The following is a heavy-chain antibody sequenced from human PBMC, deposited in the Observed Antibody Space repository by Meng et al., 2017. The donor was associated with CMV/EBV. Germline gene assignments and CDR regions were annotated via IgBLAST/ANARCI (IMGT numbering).Heavy chain of an antibody. D-gene: IGHD3-3*01. Sequence: LSLTCAASGFTFSSYSMNWVRQAPGKGLEWVSSISSSSSYIYYADSVKGRFTISRDNAKNSLYLQMNSLRAEDTAVYYCARGSWDYDFWSGQNGDYWGQGTLVTVSS. CDR1: GFTFSSYS. V-gene: IGHV3-21*01. CDR2: ISSSSSYI. CDR3: ARGSWDYDFWSGQNGDY. J-gene: IGHJ4*02.